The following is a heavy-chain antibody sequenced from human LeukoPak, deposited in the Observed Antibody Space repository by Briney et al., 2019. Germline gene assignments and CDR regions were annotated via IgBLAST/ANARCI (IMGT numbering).Heavy chain of an antibody. CDR2: MSGGGDSA. D-gene: IGHD1-26*01. V-gene: IGHV3-23*01. CDR1: GFTFSDYA. J-gene: IGHJ4*02. Sequence: GGSLRLSCAASGFTFSDYAMTWVRQTPGKGLEWVSVMSGGGDSADYADSMKGRFTISRDNSKNTLYLQMNSLRAEDTAVYYCAKAHGGSYHSGIDWGQGTLVTVSS. CDR3: AKAHGGSYHSGID.